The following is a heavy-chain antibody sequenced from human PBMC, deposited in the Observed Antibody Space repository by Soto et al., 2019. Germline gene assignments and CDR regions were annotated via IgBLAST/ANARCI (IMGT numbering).Heavy chain of an antibody. CDR2: ISAYNGNT. J-gene: IGHJ4*02. V-gene: IGHV1-18*01. D-gene: IGHD4-4*01. Sequence: QVQLVQSGAEVKEPGASVKVSCKTSGYTFTTYSISWVRQAPGQGLEWMGWISAYNGNTNYAQKFQGRVTMTTDTSTTTAYMELKSLRSDDTAVFYCARDHRQTTVTQYYFDYWGQGTLVTVSS. CDR1: GYTFTTYS. CDR3: ARDHRQTTVTQYYFDY.